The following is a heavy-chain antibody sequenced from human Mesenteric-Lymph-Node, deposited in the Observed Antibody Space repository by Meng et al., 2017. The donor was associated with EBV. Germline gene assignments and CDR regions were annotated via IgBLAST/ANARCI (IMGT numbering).Heavy chain of an antibody. J-gene: IGHJ3*02. CDR1: GGSINSYNR. CDR3: ARKDLGPFDI. D-gene: IGHD3-16*01. Sequence: QVELQESGPGLVEPSGTLSLTCAVSGGSINSYNRWTWVRQPPGKGLEWIGEIYHSGNTNYNPSLNSRVTISVDKSKNQFSLKVTSVTAADTAVYYCARKDLGPFDIWGQGTMVTVSS. V-gene: IGHV4-4*02. CDR2: IYHSGNT.